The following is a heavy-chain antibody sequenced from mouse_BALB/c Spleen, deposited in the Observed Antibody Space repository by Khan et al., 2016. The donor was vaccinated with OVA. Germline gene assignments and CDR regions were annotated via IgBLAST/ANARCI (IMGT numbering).Heavy chain of an antibody. J-gene: IGHJ3*01. CDR3: TSLAYYYDSEGFAY. CDR1: GFTFSTYG. V-gene: IGHV5-6*01. Sequence: EVELVESGGDLVKPGGSLKLSCAASGFTFSTYGMSWVRQAPDKRLEWVATVSTGGSYTYYPDSVKGRFTISRDNAKNTLYLHMSGLRSEDTAMFYCTSLAYYYDSEGFAYWGQGTLVTVSA. CDR2: VSTGGSYT. D-gene: IGHD1-1*01.